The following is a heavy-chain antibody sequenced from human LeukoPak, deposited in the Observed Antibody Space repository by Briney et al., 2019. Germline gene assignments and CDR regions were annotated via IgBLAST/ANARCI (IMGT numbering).Heavy chain of an antibody. V-gene: IGHV3-23*01. J-gene: IGHJ3*01. CDR1: GFTFAIHA. D-gene: IGHD3-10*01. CDR2: ISGSGAST. CDR3: AKDSYASGRPLHTFDV. Sequence: GGSLRLSRAASGFTFAIHAMTWVRQAPGKGLEWVSAISGSGASTHYADSVKGQFTISRDNSKNTLFLQMNSLRAEDTAIYYCAKDSYASGRPLHTFDVWGQGTMVTVSS.